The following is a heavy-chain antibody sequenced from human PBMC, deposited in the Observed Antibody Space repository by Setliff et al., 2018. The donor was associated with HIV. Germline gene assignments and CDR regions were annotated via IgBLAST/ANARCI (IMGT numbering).Heavy chain of an antibody. D-gene: IGHD3-22*01. Sequence: SETLSLTCAVYGGSFSGHYWSWIRQPPGKGLEWIGSLHYSGNTYYNSSLKSRVTISLDTSKNQFSLKLNSVTAADTAVYYCARDMTYYFDSSGPFGWFDPWGQGTLVTVSS. CDR1: GGSFSGHY. CDR3: ARDMTYYFDSSGPFGWFDP. V-gene: IGHV4-34*01. J-gene: IGHJ5*02. CDR2: LHYSGNT.